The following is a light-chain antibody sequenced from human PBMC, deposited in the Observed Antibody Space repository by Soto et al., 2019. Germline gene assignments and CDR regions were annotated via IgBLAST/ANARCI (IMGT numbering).Light chain of an antibody. J-gene: IGKJ5*01. CDR2: GAS. Sequence: EIVLTQSPGTLSLSPGERATLSCRASQSVSSSYLAWYQQKPGQAPRLLIYGASGRATGIPDRFSGSLSGTDFTLTISRLELEDFAVYYCQQYGSSPPVTFGQGTRLEIK. CDR1: QSVSSSY. CDR3: QQYGSSPPVT. V-gene: IGKV3-20*01.